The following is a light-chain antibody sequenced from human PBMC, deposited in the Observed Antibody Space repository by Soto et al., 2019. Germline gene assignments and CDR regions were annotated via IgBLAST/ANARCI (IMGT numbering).Light chain of an antibody. CDR3: QQRSNWPPLYT. CDR1: QSVSSY. J-gene: IGKJ2*01. CDR2: DAS. Sequence: EIVLTQSPATLSLSPGERATLSCRASQSVSSYLAWYQQKPGQAPRLLIYDASNRATGIPAMFSGSGSGTDFTLTISSIGPEDFAVYYCQQRSNWPPLYTFGQGTKLEIK. V-gene: IGKV3-11*01.